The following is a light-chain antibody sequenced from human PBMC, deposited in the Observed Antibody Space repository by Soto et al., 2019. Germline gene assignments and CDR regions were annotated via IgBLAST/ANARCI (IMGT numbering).Light chain of an antibody. J-gene: IGKJ1*01. CDR3: QQYGSSRTWT. Sequence: EIVLTQSPGTLSLSPGERATLSCRASQSVSSSYLAWYQQTRGQAPRLLIYGASSRSTGIPDRFSGSGSGTDVTLTISRLEPEDFAVYYCQQYGSSRTWTFGQGTKVEIK. CDR1: QSVSSSY. CDR2: GAS. V-gene: IGKV3-20*01.